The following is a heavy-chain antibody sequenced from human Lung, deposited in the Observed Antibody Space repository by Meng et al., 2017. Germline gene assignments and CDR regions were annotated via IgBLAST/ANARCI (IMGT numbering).Heavy chain of an antibody. CDR3: AACTKRYDNTDAFDI. D-gene: IGHD1-1*01. CDR2: IYHSGDT. V-gene: IGHV4-4*02. CDR1: GGSISNDNW. J-gene: IGHJ3*02. Sequence: QVQLQGSGPGRVKPSGTLSLTCVVSGGSISNDNWWSWVRQPPGKGLEWIGEIYHSGDTYYNPSLKSRVTMSVDKSKNQFSLKLSSVTAADTAVFYCAACTKRYDNTDAFDIWGQGTMVTVSS.